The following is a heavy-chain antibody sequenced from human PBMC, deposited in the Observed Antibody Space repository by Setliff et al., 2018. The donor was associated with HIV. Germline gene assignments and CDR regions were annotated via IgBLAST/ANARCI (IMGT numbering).Heavy chain of an antibody. Sequence: SETLSLTCDVSGLSISSGYYWGWIRQPPGKGLELIASLYYSGNTYYNPSLKSRVTISVDTSKNQFPLKVTSVTAADTAVYYCAGRDGYNRYYFDFWGQGTLVTVSS. V-gene: IGHV4-38-2*01. CDR1: GLSISSGYY. CDR2: LYYSGNT. CDR3: AGRDGYNRYYFDF. J-gene: IGHJ4*02. D-gene: IGHD5-12*01.